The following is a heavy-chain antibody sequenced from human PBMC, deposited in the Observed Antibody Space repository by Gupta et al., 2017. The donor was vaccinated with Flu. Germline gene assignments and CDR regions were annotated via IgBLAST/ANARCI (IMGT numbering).Heavy chain of an antibody. CDR1: ITSSNYY. V-gene: IGHV4-39*01. CDR2: IYYSGST. J-gene: IGHJ3*02. D-gene: IGHD2-2*01. CDR3: ASHCTSTSCLSPHTFHM. Sequence: ITSSNYYWGWVRQPPGKGLEWIASIYYSGSTYRNPSLEGRATISVDTSKNQFSLRLTSVSAADTAVFYCASHCTSTSCLSPHTFHMWGQGTMVTVSS.